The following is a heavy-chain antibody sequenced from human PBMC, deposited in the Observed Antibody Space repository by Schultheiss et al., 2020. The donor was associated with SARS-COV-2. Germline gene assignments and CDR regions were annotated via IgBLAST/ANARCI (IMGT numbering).Heavy chain of an antibody. D-gene: IGHD2-2*01. CDR2: IKSKTDGGTT. Sequence: GGSLRLSCAASGLTFSSYWMSWVRQAPGKGLEWVGRIKSKTDGGTTDYAAPVKGRFTISRDDSKNTLYLQMNSLKTEDTAVYYCTTDSTMVARDYYYYGMDVWGQGTTVTVSS. V-gene: IGHV3-15*01. CDR1: GLTFSSYW. CDR3: TTDSTMVARDYYYYGMDV. J-gene: IGHJ6*02.